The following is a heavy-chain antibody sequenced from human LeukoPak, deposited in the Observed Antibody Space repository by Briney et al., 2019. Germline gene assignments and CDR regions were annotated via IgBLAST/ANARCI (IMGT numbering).Heavy chain of an antibody. D-gene: IGHD1-26*01. CDR3: ARENSGSYRVFDY. J-gene: IGHJ4*02. V-gene: IGHV4-4*07. CDR2: IYTSGST. Sequence: SETLSLTCTVSGGSISSYYWSWIRQPAGKGLEWSGRIYTSGSTNYNASLKSRVSMSVDTSKNQFSLKLSSVTAADTAVFYCARENSGSYRVFDYWGQGTLVTVSS. CDR1: GGSISSYY.